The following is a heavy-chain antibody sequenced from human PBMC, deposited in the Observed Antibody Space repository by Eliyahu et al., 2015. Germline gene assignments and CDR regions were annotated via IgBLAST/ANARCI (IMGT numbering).Heavy chain of an antibody. J-gene: IGHJ4*02. D-gene: IGHD5-24*01. V-gene: IGHV1-46*01. Sequence: QVLLVQSGTEVKKPGASVXVSCTASGYAFSSXYIHWVRLVPGQGLEWMGVINPAGGGKNIAQKFQGRVTMSRDTPTTTVYLELISLRYEDTAVYYCAREGVRITPPFDFWGQGTLVTVSS. CDR1: GYAFSSXY. CDR2: INPAGGGK. CDR3: AREGVRITPPFDF.